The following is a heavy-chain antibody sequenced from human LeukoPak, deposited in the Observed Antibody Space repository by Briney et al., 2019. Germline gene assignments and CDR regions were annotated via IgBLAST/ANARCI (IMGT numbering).Heavy chain of an antibody. CDR2: MSYSGST. V-gene: IGHV4-39*01. D-gene: IGHD3-10*01. CDR1: GGSISSSSYY. Sequence: TETLSLTCTVSGGSISSSSYYWGWIRQPPGKGLEWIGSMSYSGSTYYNPSLKSRVTIAVDTSKTQFSLKLSSVTAADTAVYYCARFYTTSQYGSGYMDVWGRGTTVTVSS. J-gene: IGHJ6*03. CDR3: ARFYTTSQYGSGYMDV.